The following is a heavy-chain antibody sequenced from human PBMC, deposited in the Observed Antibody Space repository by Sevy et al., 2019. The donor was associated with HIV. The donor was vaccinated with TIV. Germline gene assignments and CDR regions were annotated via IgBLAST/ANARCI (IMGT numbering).Heavy chain of an antibody. Sequence: VKVSCKASGGTFSSYAISWVRQAPGQGLEWMGGIIPIFGTANYAQKFQGRVTITADESTSTAYMELSSLRSEDTAGYYCARARGYCSSTSCQPAYDYWGQGTLVTVSS. D-gene: IGHD2-2*01. CDR1: GGTFSSYA. CDR3: ARARGYCSSTSCQPAYDY. J-gene: IGHJ4*02. CDR2: IIPIFGTA. V-gene: IGHV1-69*13.